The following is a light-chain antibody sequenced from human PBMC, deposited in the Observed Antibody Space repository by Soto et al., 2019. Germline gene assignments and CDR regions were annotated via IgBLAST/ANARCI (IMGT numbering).Light chain of an antibody. CDR3: QQYGNSRT. Sequence: EIVLTQSPGTLSLSPGERATLSCRASQSVSSSYLAWYQQKPGQAPRLLIYGASSRATGIPDRFSGSGSGTDFTFTISRLEPEDVALYYCQQYGNSRTFGQGTKVEI. V-gene: IGKV3-20*01. J-gene: IGKJ1*01. CDR1: QSVSSSY. CDR2: GAS.